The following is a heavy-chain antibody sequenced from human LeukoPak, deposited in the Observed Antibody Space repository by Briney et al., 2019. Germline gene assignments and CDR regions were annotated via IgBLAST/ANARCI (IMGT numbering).Heavy chain of an antibody. V-gene: IGHV3-30*01. CDR1: GFTFSSCA. D-gene: IGHD3-10*01. CDR3: ARDGPMAAYYFDY. J-gene: IGHJ4*02. Sequence: GGSLRLSCAASGFTFSSCAMHWVRQAPGKGQEWVAVISYDGSNKYYADSVKGRFTISRDNSKNTLYLQMNSLRAEDTAVYYCARDGPMAAYYFDYWGQGTLVTVSS. CDR2: ISYDGSNK.